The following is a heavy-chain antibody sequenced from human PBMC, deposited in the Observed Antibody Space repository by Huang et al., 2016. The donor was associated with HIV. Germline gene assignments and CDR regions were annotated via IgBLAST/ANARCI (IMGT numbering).Heavy chain of an antibody. J-gene: IGHJ3*02. CDR3: VRNPISGDDAFDM. CDR2: VDYNGTV. Sequence: QQWGTGVLKPSETLSLKCAVYGGYPRANYWTRIRPDPGKGLEGIAEVDYNGTVSHNPALKRRLTLWVAKSRNQVSMKMTSVTAADTAIYCCVRNPISGDDAFDMWGRGTRVTVSS. D-gene: IGHD2-2*03. CDR1: GGYPRANY. V-gene: IGHV4-34*02.